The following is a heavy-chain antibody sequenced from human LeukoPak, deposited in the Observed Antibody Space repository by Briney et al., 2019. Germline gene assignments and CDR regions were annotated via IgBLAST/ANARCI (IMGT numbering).Heavy chain of an antibody. CDR1: GFTVSSNY. J-gene: IGHJ4*02. D-gene: IGHD3-3*01. Sequence: GGSLRLSCAASGFTVSSNYMSWVRQAPGKGLELVSVIHSGGGTYYADSGKGRFTISRDISENTLYLQMDSLRAEDTAVYYCARVPFYDFWSGPGYFDYWGQGTLVTVSS. CDR3: ARVPFYDFWSGPGYFDY. V-gene: IGHV3-66*01. CDR2: IHSGGGT.